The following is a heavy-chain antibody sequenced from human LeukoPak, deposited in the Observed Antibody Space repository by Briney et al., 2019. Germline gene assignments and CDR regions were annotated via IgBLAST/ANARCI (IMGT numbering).Heavy chain of an antibody. CDR3: ARDRLWFGESNFDY. CDR1: RYTFTSSY. Sequence: GASVKVSCEASRYTFTSSYMHWVRQAPGQGLEWLGIINPSGGSTSYAQKFQGRVTMIRDTSTSTVYMEMTSLRSEDTAVYYCARDRLWFGESNFDYWGQGTLVTVSS. V-gene: IGHV1-46*03. CDR2: INPSGGST. J-gene: IGHJ4*02. D-gene: IGHD3-10*01.